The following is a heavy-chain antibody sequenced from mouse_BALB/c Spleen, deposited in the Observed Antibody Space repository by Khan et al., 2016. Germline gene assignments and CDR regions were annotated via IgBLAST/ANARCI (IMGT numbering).Heavy chain of an antibody. CDR3: ARGTGEYAMDY. J-gene: IGHJ4*01. CDR1: GYSITSDYA. D-gene: IGHD4-1*01. Sequence: EVQLQESGPGLVKPSQSLSLTCTVTGYSITSDYAWNWIRQFPENKLEWMGYITYSGSTSYNPSLKSRISITRDTSKNQFFLQLNSVTTEDTATYYCARGTGEYAMDYWGQGTSVTVSS. CDR2: ITYSGST. V-gene: IGHV3-2*02.